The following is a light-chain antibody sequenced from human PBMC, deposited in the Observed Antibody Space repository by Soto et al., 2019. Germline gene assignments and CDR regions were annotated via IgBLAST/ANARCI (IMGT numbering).Light chain of an antibody. J-gene: IGKJ1*01. CDR3: QHYNSYSEP. V-gene: IGKV1-16*01. CDR2: AAG. CDR1: QRVNNY. Sequence: DIQLTQSPSSLSASIGDRVTITCRASQRVNNYLNRFQQKPGGAHKLLIYAAGTLQHGVPSRFSGSGSGTEFTLTISSLQPDDFTTYYCQHYNSYSEPFGQGTKVDIK.